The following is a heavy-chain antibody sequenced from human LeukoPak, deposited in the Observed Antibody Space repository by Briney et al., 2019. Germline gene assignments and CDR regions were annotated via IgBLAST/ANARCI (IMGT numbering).Heavy chain of an antibody. J-gene: IGHJ6*02. CDR1: GGSISSYY. Sequence: SETLSLTCTVSGGSISSYYWSWIRQPPGKGLEWIGYIYYSGSTNYNPSLKSRVTISVDTSKNQFSLKLSSVTAADTAVYYCARLPRYDSSGYIYYGMDVWGQGTTVTVSS. V-gene: IGHV4-59*08. CDR3: ARLPRYDSSGYIYYGMDV. CDR2: IYYSGST. D-gene: IGHD3-22*01.